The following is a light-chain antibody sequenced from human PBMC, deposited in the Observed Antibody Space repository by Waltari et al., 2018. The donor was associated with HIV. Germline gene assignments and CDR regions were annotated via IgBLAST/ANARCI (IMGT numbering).Light chain of an antibody. CDR2: DAS. CDR3: QQYDNVVFT. Sequence: DIQMTQSPSSLSASVGDRVTITCQASQDISNSLNWYQQLPGKAPKLLSYDASNLDTGDPARFSGSGYGTDFIFSVSSLQPEDIATYYCQQYDNVVFTFGPGTKVDIK. J-gene: IGKJ3*01. CDR1: QDISNS. V-gene: IGKV1-33*01.